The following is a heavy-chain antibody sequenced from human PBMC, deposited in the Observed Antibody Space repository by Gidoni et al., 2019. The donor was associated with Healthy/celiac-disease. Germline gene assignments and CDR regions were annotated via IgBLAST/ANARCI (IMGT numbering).Heavy chain of an antibody. CDR3: AHTLRGYSYGGPRYYYGMDV. CDR1: GFSLSTSGVG. J-gene: IGHJ6*02. CDR2: IYWDDDK. D-gene: IGHD5-18*01. V-gene: IGHV2-5*02. Sequence: QITLKESGPTLVKPTQTLTLTCTFSGFSLSTSGVGVGWIRQPPGKALEWLALIYWDDDKRYSPSLKSRLTITKDTSKNQVVLTMTNMDPVDTATYYCAHTLRGYSYGGPRYYYGMDVWGQGTTVTVSS.